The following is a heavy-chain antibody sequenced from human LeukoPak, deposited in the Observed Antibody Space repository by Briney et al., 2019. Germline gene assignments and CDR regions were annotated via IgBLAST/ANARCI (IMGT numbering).Heavy chain of an antibody. J-gene: IGHJ4*02. CDR3: ARVGYCSSTSCYTYDY. Sequence: HWASVKVSCKASGGTFSSYAISWVRQAPGQGLEWMGGIIPIFGTANYAQKFQGRVTVTTDESTSTAYMELSSLRSEDTAVYYCARVGYCSSTSCYTYDYWGQGTLVTVSS. CDR1: GGTFSSYA. V-gene: IGHV1-69*05. D-gene: IGHD2-2*02. CDR2: IIPIFGTA.